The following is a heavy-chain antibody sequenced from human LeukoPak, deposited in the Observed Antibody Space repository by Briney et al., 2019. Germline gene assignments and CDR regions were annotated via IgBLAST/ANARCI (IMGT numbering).Heavy chain of an antibody. CDR1: GFTFSDHY. V-gene: IGHV3-72*01. CDR2: TRNKANSYTT. CDR3: ARGRYSYTYYFDY. J-gene: IGHJ4*02. D-gene: IGHD5-18*01. Sequence: GGSLRLSCAASGFTFSDHYMDWVRQAPGKGLEWVGRTRNKANSYTTEYAASVKGRFTISRDDSKNSLYLQMNSLKTEDTAVYYCARGRYSYTYYFDYWGQGTLVTVSS.